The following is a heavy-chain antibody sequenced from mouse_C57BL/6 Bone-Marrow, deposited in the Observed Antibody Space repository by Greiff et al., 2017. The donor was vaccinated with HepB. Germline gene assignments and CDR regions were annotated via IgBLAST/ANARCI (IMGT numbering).Heavy chain of an antibody. V-gene: IGHV5-4*01. J-gene: IGHJ2*01. Sequence: EVQGVESGGGLVKPGGSLKLSCAASGFTFSSYAMSWVRQTPEKRLEWVATISDGGSYTYYPDNVKGRFTISRDNAKNNLYLQMSHLKSEDTAMYYCARVYGSSLYYFDYWGQGTTLTVSS. CDR2: ISDGGSYT. D-gene: IGHD1-1*01. CDR1: GFTFSSYA. CDR3: ARVYGSSLYYFDY.